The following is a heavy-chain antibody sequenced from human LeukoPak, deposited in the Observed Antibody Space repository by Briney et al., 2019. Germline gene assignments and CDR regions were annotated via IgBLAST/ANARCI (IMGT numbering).Heavy chain of an antibody. V-gene: IGHV3-30*02. J-gene: IGHJ4*02. D-gene: IGHD6-19*01. CDR2: IRYDGSNK. Sequence: GGSLRLSCAASGFTFSSYGMHWVRQAPGKWLEWVAFIRYDGSNKYYADSVKGRFTISRDNSKNTLYLQMNSLRAEDTALYYCARLSGPGSGWTTLDYWGQGTLVTVSS. CDR1: GFTFSSYG. CDR3: ARLSGPGSGWTTLDY.